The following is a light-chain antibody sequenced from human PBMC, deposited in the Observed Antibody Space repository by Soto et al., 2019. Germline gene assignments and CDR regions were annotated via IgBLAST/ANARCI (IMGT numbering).Light chain of an antibody. CDR1: QGISSY. V-gene: IGKV1-9*01. CDR3: QHLISYLYP. J-gene: IGKJ2*01. CDR2: AAS. Sequence: IQLTQSPSSLSASVGDRVTITCRASQGISSYLAWYQQKPGKAPKLLIYAASTLQSGVQSRFRGVGSGTDFSLPISGLQRKVFETYYFQHLISYLYPLGKGTKL.